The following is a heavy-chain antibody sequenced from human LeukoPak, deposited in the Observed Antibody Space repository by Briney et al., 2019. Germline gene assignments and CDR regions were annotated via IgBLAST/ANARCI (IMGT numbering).Heavy chain of an antibody. CDR2: IIPIFGTA. CDR1: GGTFSSYA. CDR3: ARDRGYYGSGSYYDAFDI. D-gene: IGHD3-10*01. V-gene: IGHV1-69*13. J-gene: IGHJ3*02. Sequence: SVKVSCRASGGTFSSYAISWVRQAPGQGLEWMGGIIPIFGTANYAQKFQGRVTITADESTSTAYMELSSLRSEDTAVYYCARDRGYYGSGSYYDAFDIWGQGTMVTVSS.